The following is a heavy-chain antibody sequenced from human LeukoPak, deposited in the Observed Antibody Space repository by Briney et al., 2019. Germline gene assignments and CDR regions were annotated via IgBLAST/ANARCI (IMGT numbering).Heavy chain of an antibody. Sequence: PGGSLRLSCADSQFTFNGSWMNWVRQAPGKGLEWVANMDPTGSQKRYVDSVRGRFTISKDNPGASLYLEMHSLRAEDTAIYYCAIWTSGNYWGQGTLVTVSS. J-gene: IGHJ4*02. CDR3: AIWTSGNY. V-gene: IGHV3-7*01. CDR1: QFTFNGSW. D-gene: IGHD1-1*01. CDR2: MDPTGSQK.